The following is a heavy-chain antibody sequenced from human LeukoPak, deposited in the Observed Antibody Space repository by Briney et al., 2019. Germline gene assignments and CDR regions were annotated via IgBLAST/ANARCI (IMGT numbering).Heavy chain of an antibody. V-gene: IGHV4-34*01. J-gene: IGHJ4*02. CDR2: INHSGST. CDR1: GGSFSGYY. D-gene: IGHD3-10*01. CDR3: ARVSLRFGELMY. Sequence: SETLSLTCAVYGGSFSGYYWSWIRQPPGKGLEWIGEINHSGSTNYNPSLKSRLTISVDTSKNQFSLKLSSETAADTAVYYCARVSLRFGELMYWGQGTLVTVSS.